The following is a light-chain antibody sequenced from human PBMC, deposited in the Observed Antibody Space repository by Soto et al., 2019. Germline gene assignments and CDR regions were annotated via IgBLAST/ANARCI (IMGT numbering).Light chain of an antibody. CDR1: SSDVGGYDC. Sequence: QSVLTQPASVSGSPGQSITISCIGTSSDVGGYDCVSWYQQHPGKAPKLIIYNVTNRPSEISNRFSGSKSGNTASLTISGLQAEDEADYYCSSYTSRFTYVFGTGTKLTVL. V-gene: IGLV2-14*01. J-gene: IGLJ1*01. CDR3: SSYTSRFTYV. CDR2: NVT.